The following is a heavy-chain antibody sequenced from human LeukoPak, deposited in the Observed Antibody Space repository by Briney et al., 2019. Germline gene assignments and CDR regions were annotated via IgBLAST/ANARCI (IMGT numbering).Heavy chain of an antibody. D-gene: IGHD3-10*01. CDR2: INSGGGT. V-gene: IGHV3-66*01. Sequence: GGSLRLSCAASGFTISGFYMTWVRQAPGKGLEWVSVINSGGGTYYADSVRGRFTISRDNSKNTLSLQMNSLRAEDTAVYYCAREIYDSYDYWGQETLVTVSS. CDR1: GFTISGFY. J-gene: IGHJ4*02. CDR3: AREIYDSYDY.